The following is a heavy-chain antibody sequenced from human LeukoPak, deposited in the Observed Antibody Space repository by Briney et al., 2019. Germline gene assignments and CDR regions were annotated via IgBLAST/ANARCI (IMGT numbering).Heavy chain of an antibody. Sequence: GSVKVSCKASGYTFKNYDINWGRPATGQGLEWMGWMNPNSGNTGFAQKFQDRVSMTRDTSINTAYMELTSLRSGDTAVYYCARATPGGLHGYSFDYWGQGTVVTVYS. J-gene: IGHJ4*02. CDR3: ARATPGGLHGYSFDY. V-gene: IGHV1-8*02. CDR1: GYTFKNYD. CDR2: MNPNSGNT. D-gene: IGHD5-24*01.